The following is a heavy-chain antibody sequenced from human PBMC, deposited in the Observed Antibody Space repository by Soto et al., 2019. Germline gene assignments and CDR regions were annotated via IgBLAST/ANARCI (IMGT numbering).Heavy chain of an antibody. J-gene: IGHJ6*02. Sequence: QVQLVESGGGVVQPGRSLRLSCAASGFTFSSYAMHWVRQAPGKGLEWVAVISYDGSNKYYADSVKGRFTISRDNSKNTLYLQMNSLRAEDTAVYYCARGGSYYDSPRGNYYYYGMDVWGQGTTVTVSS. D-gene: IGHD3-22*01. CDR1: GFTFSSYA. V-gene: IGHV3-30-3*01. CDR3: ARGGSYYDSPRGNYYYYGMDV. CDR2: ISYDGSNK.